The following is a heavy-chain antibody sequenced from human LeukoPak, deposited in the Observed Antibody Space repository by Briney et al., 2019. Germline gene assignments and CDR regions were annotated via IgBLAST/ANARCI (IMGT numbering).Heavy chain of an antibody. Sequence: SETLSLTCAVYGGSFSGYYWSWIRQPPGKGLEWIGEINHSGSTNYNPSLKSRVTISVDTSKNQFSLKLSSVTAADTAVYYCARRNWDDSLDVWGKGTTVTISS. D-gene: IGHD1-1*01. V-gene: IGHV4-34*01. J-gene: IGHJ6*04. CDR3: ARRNWDDSLDV. CDR1: GGSFSGYY. CDR2: INHSGST.